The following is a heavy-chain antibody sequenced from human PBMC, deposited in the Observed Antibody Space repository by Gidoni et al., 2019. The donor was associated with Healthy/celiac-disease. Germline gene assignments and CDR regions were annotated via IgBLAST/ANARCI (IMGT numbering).Heavy chain of an antibody. D-gene: IGHD3-16*02. CDR1: VGSISSGAYY. V-gene: IGHV4-30-4*01. CDR2: IYSSGST. CDR3: ARAGDDYIWWSYRYTPNFDY. Sequence: QVQLQESGPGLVKPSQTLSLTFTVSVGSISSGAYYWSWIRQPPGKGLEWIGYIYSSGSTYYNPSLKSRVTISVDTSKNQFSLKLSSVTAADTAVYYCARAGDDYIWWSYRYTPNFDYWGQGTLVTVSA. J-gene: IGHJ4*02.